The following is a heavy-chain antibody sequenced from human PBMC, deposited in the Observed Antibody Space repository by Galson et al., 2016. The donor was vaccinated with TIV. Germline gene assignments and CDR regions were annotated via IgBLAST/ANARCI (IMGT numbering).Heavy chain of an antibody. V-gene: IGHV1-46*01. D-gene: IGHD2-8*01. CDR3: AVWANTCYFAL. CDR1: GYTFINYY. CDR2: IDPSGGGT. J-gene: IGHJ4*02. Sequence: SVKVSCKASGYTFINYYMHWVRQDPGQGLEWVGVIDPSGGGTTYAQKFQGRVTMTRDTSTNTVHMELSSLTSDDTAVFYCAVWANTCYFALWGQGTLITVSS.